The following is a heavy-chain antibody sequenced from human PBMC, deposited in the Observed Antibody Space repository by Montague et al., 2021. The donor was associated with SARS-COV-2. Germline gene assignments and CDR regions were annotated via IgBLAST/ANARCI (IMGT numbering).Heavy chain of an antibody. J-gene: IGHJ6*02. Sequence: SLRLSCAASGFTVSSNYMSWVRQAPGKGLERVSVIYSGGSTYYADSVKGRFTISRDNSKNTLYLQMNSLRAEDTAVYYCARGGHSSSWYYYYGMDVWGQGTTVTVSS. D-gene: IGHD6-13*01. CDR2: IYSGGST. CDR1: GFTVSSNY. CDR3: ARGGHSSSWYYYYGMDV. V-gene: IGHV3-53*01.